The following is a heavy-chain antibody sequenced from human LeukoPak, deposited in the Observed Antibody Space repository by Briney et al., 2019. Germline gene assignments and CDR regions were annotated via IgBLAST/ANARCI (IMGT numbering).Heavy chain of an antibody. CDR1: GYTFTSYD. V-gene: IGHV1-8*01. CDR3: ARGLEDYDILTGYYKGWFDP. Sequence: ASVKVSCKASGYTFTSYDINWVRQATGQGLEWMGWMNPNSGNTGYAQKFQGRLTMTRNTSISTAYMELSSLRSEDTAVYYCARGLEDYDILTGYYKGWFDPWGQGTLVTVSS. CDR2: MNPNSGNT. J-gene: IGHJ5*02. D-gene: IGHD3-9*01.